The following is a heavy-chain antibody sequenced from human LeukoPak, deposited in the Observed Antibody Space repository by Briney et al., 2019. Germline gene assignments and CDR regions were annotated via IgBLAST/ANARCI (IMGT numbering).Heavy chain of an antibody. D-gene: IGHD3-10*01. V-gene: IGHV1-69*04. CDR3: ARAGINYGSGSIDY. CDR2: VIPILGIA. J-gene: IGHJ4*02. CDR1: GGTFSSYA. Sequence: SVKVSCKASGGTFSSYAISWVRQAPGQGLEWMGRVIPILGIANYAQKFQGRVTITADKSTSTAYMELSSLRSEDTAVYYCARAGINYGSGSIDYWGQGTLVTVSS.